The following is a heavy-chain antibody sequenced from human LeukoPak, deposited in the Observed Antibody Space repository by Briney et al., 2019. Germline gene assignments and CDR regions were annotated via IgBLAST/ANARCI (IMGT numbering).Heavy chain of an antibody. V-gene: IGHV4-39*01. CDR3: ASLKTVVAATYYYYGMDV. CDR2: IYYSGST. D-gene: IGHD2-15*01. CDR1: GGSISSSSYY. Sequence: PSETLSLTCTVSGGSISSSSYYWGWIRQPPGKGLEWLGSIYYSGSTYYNPSLKSRVTISVDTSKNQFSLKLSSVTAADTAVYYCASLKTVVAATYYYYGMDVWGQGTTVTVSS. J-gene: IGHJ6*02.